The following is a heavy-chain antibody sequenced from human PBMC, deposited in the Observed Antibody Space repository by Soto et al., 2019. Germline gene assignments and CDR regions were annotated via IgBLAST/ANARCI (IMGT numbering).Heavy chain of an antibody. CDR1: GFTFSSYA. CDR3: AREVARY. J-gene: IGHJ4*02. CDR2: ISYDGSNK. V-gene: IGHV3-30-3*01. Sequence: QVQLVESGGGVVQPGRSLRLSCAASGFTFSSYAMHWVRQAPGKGLEWVAVISYDGSNKYYADSVKGRFTISRDNSKNTLYLQMNSLRAEDTAVYYCAREVARYWGQETLVTVSS.